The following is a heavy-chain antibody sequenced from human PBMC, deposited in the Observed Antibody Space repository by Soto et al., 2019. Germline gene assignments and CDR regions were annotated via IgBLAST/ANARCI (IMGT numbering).Heavy chain of an antibody. D-gene: IGHD5-12*01. CDR1: GFNFNTFA. J-gene: IGHJ5*02. CDR3: AKDTPSPWTANWVDP. Sequence: EEQVSESGGGLVQSGGSLRLSCAASGFNFNTFAMSWIRQAPGKGLEWVSHISSSGDSRDYADSVRGRFTISRDNSKNVLFLQMNSLRADDTATYYCAKDTPSPWTANWVDPWGKGTLVTVSS. V-gene: IGHV3-23*01. CDR2: ISSSGDSR.